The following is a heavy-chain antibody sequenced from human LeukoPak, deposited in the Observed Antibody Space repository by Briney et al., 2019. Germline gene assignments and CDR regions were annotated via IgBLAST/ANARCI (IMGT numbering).Heavy chain of an antibody. D-gene: IGHD2-2*01. V-gene: IGHV4-30-2*01. CDR1: GGSISSGGYY. CDR2: IYHSGST. Sequence: SETLSLTCTASGGSISSGGYYWSWIRQPPGKGLEWIGYIYHSGSTYYNPSLKSRVTISVDRSKNQFSLKLSSVTAADTAVYYCARNVPTQYQPLNWFDPWGQGTLVTVSS. CDR3: ARNVPTQYQPLNWFDP. J-gene: IGHJ5*02.